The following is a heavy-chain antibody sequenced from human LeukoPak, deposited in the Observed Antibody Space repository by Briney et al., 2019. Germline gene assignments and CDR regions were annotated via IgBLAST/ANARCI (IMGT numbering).Heavy chain of an antibody. D-gene: IGHD2-15*01. J-gene: IGHJ4*02. CDR2: ICLDGRI. CDR3: ASQGGLRNDF. CDR1: GGSITSRDC. Sequence: SETLSLTCGVSGGSITSRDCWSWVRQPPGKGLEWIGEICLDGRIHYTPSLKSRISISIDRSKDQFSLNLISVAAADTAIYFCASQGGLRNDFWGQGTLVTVSS. V-gene: IGHV4-4*02.